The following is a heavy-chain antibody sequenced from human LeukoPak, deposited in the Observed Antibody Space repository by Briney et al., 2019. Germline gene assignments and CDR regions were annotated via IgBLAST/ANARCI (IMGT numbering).Heavy chain of an antibody. Sequence: GGSLRLSCAASGFTFSSYAMSWVRQAPGKGLEWASAISGSGGSTYYADSVKGRFTISRDNSKNTLYLQMNSLRAEDTAVYYCARFAVPITGTTSAPDYWGQGTLVTVSS. D-gene: IGHD1-7*01. CDR3: ARFAVPITGTTSAPDY. CDR2: ISGSGGST. V-gene: IGHV3-23*01. CDR1: GFTFSSYA. J-gene: IGHJ4*02.